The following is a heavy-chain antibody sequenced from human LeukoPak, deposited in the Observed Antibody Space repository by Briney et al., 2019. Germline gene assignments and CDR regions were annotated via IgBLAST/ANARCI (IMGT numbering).Heavy chain of an antibody. D-gene: IGHD3-10*01. Sequence: PGRSLRLSCAASGFTFSTYFMHWLRQAPGKGLEWVAVIASDGSHTFYVESVKGRFTISRDNSKNTLYLQMNSLRAEDTAVYFCARERQDTIVHSGAFDIWGQGTIVTVSS. V-gene: IGHV3-30-3*01. CDR3: ARERQDTIVHSGAFDI. CDR2: IASDGSHT. CDR1: GFTFSTYF. J-gene: IGHJ3*02.